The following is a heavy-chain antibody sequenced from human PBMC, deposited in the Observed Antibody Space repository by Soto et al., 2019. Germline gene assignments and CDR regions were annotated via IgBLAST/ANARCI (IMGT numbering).Heavy chain of an antibody. J-gene: IGHJ4*02. V-gene: IGHV4-59*08. CDR2: IYYSGTT. CDR1: GASISSYY. CDR3: ARLPRTDYNFWSGFL. Sequence: PSETLSLTCSVSGASISSYYWGWIRQPPGKGLEWIGYIYYSGTTNYNPALKSRVTVSVDTSKNQFSLKLSSVTAADTAVFYCARLPRTDYNFWSGFLWGLGTLVTVSS. D-gene: IGHD3-3*01.